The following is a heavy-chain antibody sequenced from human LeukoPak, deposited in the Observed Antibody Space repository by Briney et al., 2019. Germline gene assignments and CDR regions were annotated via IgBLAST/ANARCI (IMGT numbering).Heavy chain of an antibody. CDR1: GYTFTSYY. CDR3: ARASLGENGANWFDP. J-gene: IGHJ5*02. D-gene: IGHD3-16*01. V-gene: IGHV1-46*01. Sequence: ASVKVPCKASGYTFTSYYMHWVRQAPGQGLEWMGIINPSGGSTSYAQKFQGRVTMTRDTSTSTVYMELSSLRSEDTAVYYCARASLGENGANWFDPWGQGTLVTVSS. CDR2: INPSGGST.